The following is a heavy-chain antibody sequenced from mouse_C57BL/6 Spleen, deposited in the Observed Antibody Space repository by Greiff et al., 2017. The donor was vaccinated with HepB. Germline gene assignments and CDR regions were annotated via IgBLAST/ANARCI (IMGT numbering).Heavy chain of an antibody. CDR1: GFTFSDYG. V-gene: IGHV5-17*01. J-gene: IGHJ3*01. D-gene: IGHD2-4*01. Sequence: EVKLEESGGGLVKPGGSLKLSCAASGFTFSDYGMHWVRQAPEKGLEWVAYISSGSSTIYYADTVKGRFTISRDNAKNTLFLQMTSLRSEDTAMYYCARGAPNYDLFAYWGQGTLVTVSA. CDR3: ARGAPNYDLFAY. CDR2: ISSGSSTI.